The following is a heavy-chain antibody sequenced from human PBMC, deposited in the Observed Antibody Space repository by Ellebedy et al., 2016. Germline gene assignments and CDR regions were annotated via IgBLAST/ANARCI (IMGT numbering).Heavy chain of an antibody. CDR1: AFTFSNFW. V-gene: IGHV3-21*01. CDR2: ISTSSNYI. Sequence: GESLKISCRASAFTFSNFWMTWVRQAPGKGLEWVSSISTSSNYIYYADSVKGRFTISRDNAKNSLWLQMDSLRTEDTAVYYCASRAMAVTGADPPRDYYYGMDVWGQGTTVTVSS. J-gene: IGHJ6*02. D-gene: IGHD6-19*01. CDR3: ASRAMAVTGADPPRDYYYGMDV.